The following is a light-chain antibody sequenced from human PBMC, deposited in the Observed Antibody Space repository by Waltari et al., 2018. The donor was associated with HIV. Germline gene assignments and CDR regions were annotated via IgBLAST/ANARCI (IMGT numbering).Light chain of an antibody. CDR1: SSNVGRNA. CDR3: STWDDSLKDVL. V-gene: IGLV1-47*01. CDR2: RYH. Sequence: QSALTQPPSASGTPGQRVTISCSGSSSNVGRNAVYWYQKFPGSAPQLVIYRYHQRPPGVSDRFSGSKSGAAASLAISGLRSEDEADFYCSTWDDSLKDVLFGGGTKLTVL. J-gene: IGLJ2*01.